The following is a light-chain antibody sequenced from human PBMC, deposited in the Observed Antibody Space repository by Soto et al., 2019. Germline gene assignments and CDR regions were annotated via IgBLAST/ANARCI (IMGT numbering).Light chain of an antibody. J-gene: IGKJ5*01. CDR2: DAS. CDR3: QQYGSSPRT. Sequence: VYTQAPASLSLSPGERATLSCRASQSVSSYLAWYQQKPGQAPRLLIYDASNRATGIPARFSGSGSGTDFTLTISSLEPDDFAVYYCQQYGSSPRTFGQGTRLEIK. V-gene: IGKV3-11*01. CDR1: QSVSSY.